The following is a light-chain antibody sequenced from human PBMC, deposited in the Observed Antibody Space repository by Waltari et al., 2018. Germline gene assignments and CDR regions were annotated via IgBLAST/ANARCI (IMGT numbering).Light chain of an antibody. CDR3: QQYYSSPIT. CDR1: QSGLHTSNNKNY. Sequence: DIVMTQSPDSLAVSLGERATINCKSSQSGLHTSNNKNYLAWYQQKPGQPPKLLIYWASTRESGVPDRFSGSGSGTDFTLTISSLQAEDVAVYYCQQYYSSPITFGQGTRLEIK. CDR2: WAS. J-gene: IGKJ5*01. V-gene: IGKV4-1*01.